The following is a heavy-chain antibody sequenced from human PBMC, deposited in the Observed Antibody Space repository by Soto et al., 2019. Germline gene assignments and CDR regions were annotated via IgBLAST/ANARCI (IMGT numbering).Heavy chain of an antibody. CDR1: GFTFSGYS. V-gene: IGHV3-21*01. J-gene: IGHJ6*02. CDR3: ARGTTVTTSYYYYYGTDV. D-gene: IGHD4-17*01. CDR2: ISSSSSYI. Sequence: EVQLVESGGGLVKPGGSLRLSCAASGFTFSGYSMNWVRQAPGKGLEWVSSISSSSSYIYYADSVKGRFTISRDNAKNSLYLQMNSLRAEDTAVYYCARGTTVTTSYYYYYGTDVWGQGTTVTVSS.